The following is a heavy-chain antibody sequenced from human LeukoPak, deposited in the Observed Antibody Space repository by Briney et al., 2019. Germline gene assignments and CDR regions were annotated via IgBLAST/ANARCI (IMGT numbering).Heavy chain of an antibody. V-gene: IGHV3-23*01. Sequence: GGTLRLSCAASGFTFSSHGMNWVRQAPGKGLEWVSGISPRGDITYYADSVKGRFTVSRDNFKNTLYLEVISLLHAEDGIRYCDWLLSYFDYWGQGTLVTVSA. D-gene: IGHD3-9*01. CDR2: ISPRGDIT. J-gene: IGHJ4*02. CDR3: DWLLSYFDY. CDR1: GFTFSSHG.